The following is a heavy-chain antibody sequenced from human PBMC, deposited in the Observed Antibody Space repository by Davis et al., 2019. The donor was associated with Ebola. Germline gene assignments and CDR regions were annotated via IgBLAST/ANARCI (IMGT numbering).Heavy chain of an antibody. CDR1: GGSISPYY. D-gene: IGHD4/OR15-4a*01. J-gene: IGHJ4*02. V-gene: IGHV4-59*08. CDR3: ARSYGAAPFDY. Sequence: MPSETLSLTCTVSGGSISPYYWSWIRQPPGKGLDWIGYIYYSGSTKYNLSLKGRVAISVDTSKNQFSLKLSSVTAADTAVYYCARSYGAAPFDYWGQGTLVTVSS. CDR2: IYYSGST.